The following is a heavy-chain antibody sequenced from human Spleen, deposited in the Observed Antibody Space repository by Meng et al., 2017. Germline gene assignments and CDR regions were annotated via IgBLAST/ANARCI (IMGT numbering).Heavy chain of an antibody. CDR1: GFTFSSYA. J-gene: IGHJ6*02. Sequence: GESLKISCAASGFTFSSYAMHWVRQAPGKGLEWVAVISYDGSNKYYADSVKGRFTISRDKSKNTLYLQMNSLRAEDTAVYYCAKLPLPQNDCSGGSCYSPPSYYYYYGMDVWGQGTTVTVSS. CDR2: ISYDGSNK. D-gene: IGHD2-15*01. CDR3: AKLPLPQNDCSGGSCYSPPSYYYYYGMDV. V-gene: IGHV3-30*04.